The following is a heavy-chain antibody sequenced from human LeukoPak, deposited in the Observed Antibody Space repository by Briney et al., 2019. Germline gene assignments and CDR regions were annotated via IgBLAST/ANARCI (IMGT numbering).Heavy chain of an antibody. CDR2: IWYDGSNK. J-gene: IGHJ4*02. Sequence: PGGSLRLSCAASGFTFSSYGMHWVRQAPGKGLEWVAVIWYDGSNKYYADSVKGRFTISRDNSKNTLYLQMNSLRVEDTAVYYCARGAVWFGELSPFDYWGQGTLVTVSS. V-gene: IGHV3-33*01. CDR3: ARGAVWFGELSPFDY. D-gene: IGHD3-10*01. CDR1: GFTFSSYG.